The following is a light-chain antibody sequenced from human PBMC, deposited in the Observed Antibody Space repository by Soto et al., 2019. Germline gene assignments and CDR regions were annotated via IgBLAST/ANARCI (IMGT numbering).Light chain of an antibody. Sequence: EIVLTQSPSTLSLSPGERATLSCRARQSVSNYLAWYQEKPGQAPRLLIYDAFNRATGIPARFSGSGSGTECTLTISSLQPEDFETYYCQQSYSHSITFGQGTRLEIK. J-gene: IGKJ5*01. CDR1: QSVSNY. V-gene: IGKV3-11*01. CDR2: DAF. CDR3: QQSYSHSIT.